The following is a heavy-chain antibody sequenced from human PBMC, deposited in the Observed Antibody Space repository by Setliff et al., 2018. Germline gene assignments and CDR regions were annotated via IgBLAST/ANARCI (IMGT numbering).Heavy chain of an antibody. Sequence: GASVKVSCKASGYTFTKSIVSWVRQAPGQGLEWRGWTSPYTGNIYSAQRFQGRVTLTTDASTSTAYLEVRSLTSDDTAIYYCARINFYVSSGFYYASDYWGQGTLVTVSS. CDR2: TSPYTGNI. CDR1: GYTFTKSI. J-gene: IGHJ4*02. CDR3: ARINFYVSSGFYYASDY. D-gene: IGHD3-22*01. V-gene: IGHV1-18*01.